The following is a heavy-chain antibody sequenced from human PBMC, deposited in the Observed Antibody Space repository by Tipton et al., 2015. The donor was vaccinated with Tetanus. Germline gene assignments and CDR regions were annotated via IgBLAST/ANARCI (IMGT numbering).Heavy chain of an antibody. J-gene: IGHJ6*02. Sequence: TLSLTCTVSGDSISSSSHYWGWIRQPPGKGLEWIGSISYSGFTYHNPSLKGRVTVSVDTSKSQFSLKVSSVTAADTAVYFCARASGSHPSYYYYAADVWGQGTTVTVSS. CDR3: ARASGSHPSYYYYAADV. D-gene: IGHD1-26*01. CDR2: ISYSGFT. V-gene: IGHV4-39*01. CDR1: GDSISSSSHY.